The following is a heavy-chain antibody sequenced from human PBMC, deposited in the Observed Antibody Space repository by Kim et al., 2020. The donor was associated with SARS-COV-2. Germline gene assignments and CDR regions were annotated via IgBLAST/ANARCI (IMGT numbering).Heavy chain of an antibody. J-gene: IGHJ4*02. CDR3: ARSKGYITLVRGVTDY. CDR1: GYTFTNYA. CDR2: VNTHTGKP. V-gene: IGHV7-4-1*02. Sequence: ASVKVSCKASGYTFTNYAMNWVRQAPGQGLEWMGWVNTHTGKPAYAQGFTGRFAFSLDTSGSTSYLLISSLKAEDTAVYFCARSKGYITLVRGVTDYWGQGTLVTVSS. D-gene: IGHD3-10*01.